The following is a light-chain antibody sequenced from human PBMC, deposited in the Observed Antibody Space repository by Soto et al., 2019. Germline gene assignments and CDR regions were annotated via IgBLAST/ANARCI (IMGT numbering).Light chain of an antibody. CDR1: QPVLRSSNNKNH. Sequence: DIVMTQSPYSLAVSLGERAAIKCKASQPVLRSSNNKNHLAWYQQKPAQSPKMLISWASTRESGVPDRFSGSGSGTEFTLTISSLQAEDAAVYYCQQYYDVPVTFGQGTRLEI. CDR3: QQYYDVPVT. J-gene: IGKJ5*01. CDR2: WAS. V-gene: IGKV4-1*01.